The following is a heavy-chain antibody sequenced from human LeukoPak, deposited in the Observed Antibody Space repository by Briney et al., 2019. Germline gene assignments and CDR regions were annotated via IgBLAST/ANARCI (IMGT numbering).Heavy chain of an antibody. CDR3: ARSRKYGAVTTYSWFDP. CDR1: GGSISSSTYY. J-gene: IGHJ5*02. V-gene: IGHV4-39*01. Sequence: SETLSLTCTVSGGSISSSTYYWGWIRQPPGKGLEWIASIYYTGSTNYNPSLKSRVTISVDTSKNQFSLKLSFVTAADTAVYYCARSRKYGAVTTYSWFDPWGQGTLVIVSS. CDR2: IYYTGST. D-gene: IGHD4-17*01.